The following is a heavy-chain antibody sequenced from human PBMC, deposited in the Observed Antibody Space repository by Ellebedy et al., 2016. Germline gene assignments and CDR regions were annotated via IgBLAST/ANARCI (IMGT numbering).Heavy chain of an antibody. D-gene: IGHD1-1*01. V-gene: IGHV4-59*02. CDR1: GGSVSSDY. Sequence: SETLSLTCNVSGGSVSSDYWNWIRRPPGKGLEWIGYVFHTGTNNYNPSLKSRVTMSVDTSKNQFSLKLSSMTAADTAVYYCAKWNDAWNAFDVWGLGTVVTVSS. CDR2: VFHTGTN. J-gene: IGHJ3*01. CDR3: AKWNDAWNAFDV.